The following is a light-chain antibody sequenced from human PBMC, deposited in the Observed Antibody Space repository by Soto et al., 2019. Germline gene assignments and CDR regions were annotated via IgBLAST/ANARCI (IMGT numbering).Light chain of an antibody. CDR1: QSVSNK. Sequence: EIVLTQSPGTLSLSPGDRATLSCRAGQSVSNKLAWYQQKPGQAPRLLIYFASNRDTGIPDRFSGSGSGTDFTLTISRLEPEDFALYYCQQYGGSPYSFGQGTKLEIK. V-gene: IGKV3-20*01. J-gene: IGKJ2*03. CDR3: QQYGGSPYS. CDR2: FAS.